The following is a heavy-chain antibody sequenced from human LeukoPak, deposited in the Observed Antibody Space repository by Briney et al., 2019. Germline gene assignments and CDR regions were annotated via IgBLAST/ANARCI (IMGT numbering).Heavy chain of an antibody. CDR2: INPDSGDT. J-gene: IGHJ3*02. V-gene: IGHV1-2*02. D-gene: IGHD5-12*01. CDR3: AREVAWPGGPFDI. CDR1: GYTFIGNY. Sequence: ASVNVCCKTSGYTFIGNYIHRVPQAPGQGLEWMGWINPDSGDTNYAQKFQGRVIMTRDMSIRTVYLELTSLTSDDAAVCYCAREVAWPGGPFDIWGQGTVVIVSS.